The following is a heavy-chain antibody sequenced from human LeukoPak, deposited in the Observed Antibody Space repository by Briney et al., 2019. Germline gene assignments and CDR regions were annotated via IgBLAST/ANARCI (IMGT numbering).Heavy chain of an antibody. CDR3: ARTDETAPAEDFQH. V-gene: IGHV3-30*03. Sequence: GGSLRLSCAASGFTFSRFGMHWVRQAPGKGLEWVAVISYDGSNKYYADSVKGRFTISRDNSKNTLYLQMNSLRAEDTAVYYCARTDETAPAEDFQHWGQGTLVTVSS. J-gene: IGHJ1*01. CDR2: ISYDGSNK. D-gene: IGHD2-21*02. CDR1: GFTFSRFG.